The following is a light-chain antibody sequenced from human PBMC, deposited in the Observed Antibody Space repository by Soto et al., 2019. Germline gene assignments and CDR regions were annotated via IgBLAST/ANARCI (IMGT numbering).Light chain of an antibody. J-gene: IGLJ2*01. CDR1: TSNIGINT. CDR2: SND. Sequence: QSVLTQPPSASGTPGQRVTISCSGSTSNIGINTVNWYQQVPGTAPKLLIYSNDQRPSGVPDRFSGSKSGTSASLAISGLQSEDEADYYCAAWDDSLFGVVFGGGTKLTVL. V-gene: IGLV1-44*01. CDR3: AAWDDSLFGVV.